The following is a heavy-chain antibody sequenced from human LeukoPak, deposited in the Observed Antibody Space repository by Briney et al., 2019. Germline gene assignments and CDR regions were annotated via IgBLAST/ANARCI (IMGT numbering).Heavy chain of an antibody. D-gene: IGHD3-9*01. CDR1: GYTFTGSY. J-gene: IGHJ4*02. CDR2: INPNSGGT. Sequence: GASVKVSCKASGYTFTGSYMHWVRQDPGQGLEWMGWINPNSGGTNYAQKFQGRVTMTRDTSISTAYMELSRLTSDDTAVYYCARDRSELRFFDWFLDFWGQGTLVTVSS. CDR3: ARDRSELRFFDWFLDF. V-gene: IGHV1-2*02.